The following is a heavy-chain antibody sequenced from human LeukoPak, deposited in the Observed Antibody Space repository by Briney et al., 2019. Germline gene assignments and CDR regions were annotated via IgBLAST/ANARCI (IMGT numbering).Heavy chain of an antibody. Sequence: SVKVSCKASGGTFSSYAISWVRQAPGQGLEWMGGIIPIFGTANYAQKFQGRVTITADESTSTAYMELSSLRSEDTAVYYCAREVPRGDYDSSGYPNWFDPWGQGTLVTVSS. V-gene: IGHV1-69*13. D-gene: IGHD3-22*01. CDR2: IIPIFGTA. CDR1: GGTFSSYA. J-gene: IGHJ5*02. CDR3: AREVPRGDYDSSGYPNWFDP.